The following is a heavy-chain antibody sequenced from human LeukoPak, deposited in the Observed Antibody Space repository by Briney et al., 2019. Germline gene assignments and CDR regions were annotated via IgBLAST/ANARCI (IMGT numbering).Heavy chain of an antibody. V-gene: IGHV4-34*01. D-gene: IGHD2/OR15-2a*01. Sequence: ASETLSLTCGVYGGSFSGYYWSWIRQPPGKGLEWIGEINHSGSTNYNPSLKSRVTISVDTSKNQFSLKLSSVTAADTAVYYCARGVTPTTYNWFDPWGQGTLVTVSS. J-gene: IGHJ5*02. CDR2: INHSGST. CDR3: ARGVTPTTYNWFDP. CDR1: GGSFSGYY.